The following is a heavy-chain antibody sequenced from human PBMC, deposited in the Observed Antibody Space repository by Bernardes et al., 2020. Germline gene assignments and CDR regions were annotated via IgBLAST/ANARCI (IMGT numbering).Heavy chain of an antibody. D-gene: IGHD3-3*01. CDR3: ARGFLEWYTMAGGAFDI. V-gene: IGHV3-53*01. CDR1: GFTVSSNY. CDR2: IYSGGST. Sequence: GGSLRLSCAASGFTVSSNYMSWVRQAPGKGLEWVSVIYSGGSTYYADSVKGRFTISRDNSKNTLYLQMNSLRAEDTAVYYCARGFLEWYTMAGGAFDIWGQGTMVTVSS. J-gene: IGHJ3*02.